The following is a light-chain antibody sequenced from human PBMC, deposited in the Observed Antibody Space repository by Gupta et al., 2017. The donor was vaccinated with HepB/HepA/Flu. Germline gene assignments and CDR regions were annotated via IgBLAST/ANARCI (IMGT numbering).Light chain of an antibody. CDR3: QQSDNIPYT. V-gene: IGKV1-39*01. CDR2: VAS. CDR1: QNINKY. J-gene: IGKJ2*01. Sequence: DIQMTQSPSSLSASVGDRVTITCRASQNINKYLHWYQHKSGQAPRLLIYVASNLQSGVPSRFSGSGSGTDFTLTISGLQPEDFATYCCQQSDNIPYTFGQGTMMDIK.